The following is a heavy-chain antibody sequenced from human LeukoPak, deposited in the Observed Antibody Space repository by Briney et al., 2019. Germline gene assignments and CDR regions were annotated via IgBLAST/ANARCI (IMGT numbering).Heavy chain of an antibody. D-gene: IGHD5-24*01. V-gene: IGHV4-59*08. Sequence: SETLSLTCTVSGGSISSYYWSWIRQPPGKGLEWIGYIYYSGSTNYNPSLKSRVTISVDTSKNQFSLKLSSVTAADTAVYYCASLEMARPRYGMDVWGQGTTVTVSS. CDR3: ASLEMARPRYGMDV. J-gene: IGHJ6*02. CDR1: GGSISSYY. CDR2: IYYSGST.